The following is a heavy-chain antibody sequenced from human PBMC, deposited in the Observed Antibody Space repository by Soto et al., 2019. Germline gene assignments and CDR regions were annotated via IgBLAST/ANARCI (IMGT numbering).Heavy chain of an antibody. Sequence: QVQLVESGGGVVQPGRSLRLSCAASGFTFPRFGMHWVRQAPGKGLEWVALITYEGSQIYYADAVKGRFTISRDNGDNTLSLQMDNIRTEDTATYFCAKGRGEMNWANYYGLDVWGQGTTVTVSS. CDR1: GFTFPRFG. J-gene: IGHJ6*02. CDR3: AKGRGEMNWANYYGLDV. CDR2: ITYEGSQI. D-gene: IGHD7-27*01. V-gene: IGHV3-30*18.